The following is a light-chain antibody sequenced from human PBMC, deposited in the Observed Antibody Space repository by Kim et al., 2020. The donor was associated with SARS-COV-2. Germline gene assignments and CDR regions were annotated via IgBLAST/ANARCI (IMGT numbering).Light chain of an antibody. CDR2: AVT. V-gene: IGLV2-11*03. Sequence: VTISCAGTSVAVGAYDFVSWYQQHPGQAPNLMVYAVTKRPSGVPNRFSGSKSANTASLTISGLQAEDEADYYCCSYAGTYIYVFGTGTKVTVL. CDR1: SVAVGAYDF. CDR3: CSYAGTYIYV. J-gene: IGLJ1*01.